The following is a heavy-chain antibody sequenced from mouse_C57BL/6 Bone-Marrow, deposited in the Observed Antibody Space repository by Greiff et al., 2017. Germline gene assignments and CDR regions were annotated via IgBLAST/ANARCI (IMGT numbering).Heavy chain of an antibody. Sequence: VQLQESGAELARPGASVKLSCKASGYTFTSYGISWVKQRTGQGLEWIGEIYPRSGNTYYNEKFKGKATLTADKSSSTAYMELRSLTSEDSAVYFCARGGSSFAMDCWGQGTSVTVSS. J-gene: IGHJ4*01. CDR3: ARGGSSFAMDC. CDR2: IYPRSGNT. CDR1: GYTFTSYG. D-gene: IGHD1-1*01. V-gene: IGHV1-81*01.